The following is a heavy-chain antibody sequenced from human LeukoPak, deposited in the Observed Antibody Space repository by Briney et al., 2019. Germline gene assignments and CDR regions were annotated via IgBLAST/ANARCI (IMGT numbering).Heavy chain of an antibody. D-gene: IGHD3-10*01. Sequence: SETLSLTCTVSAGSISSSRYYWGWIRQPPGKGPERIGRLYYSGSTYYNPSLKSRATISVATTKNQFYLTLSSVTAPDTAVYYCARVPHYYGSGSYLYHYGMDVWGQGTTVTVSS. CDR3: ARVPHYYGSGSYLYHYGMDV. J-gene: IGHJ6*02. V-gene: IGHV4-39*07. CDR2: LYYSGST. CDR1: AGSISSSRYY.